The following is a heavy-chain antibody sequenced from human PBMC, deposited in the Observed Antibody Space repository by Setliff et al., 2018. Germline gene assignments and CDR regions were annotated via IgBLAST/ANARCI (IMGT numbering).Heavy chain of an antibody. CDR3: TVYNTGSSKDHY. J-gene: IGHJ4*02. V-gene: IGHV4-34*12. Sequence: PSETLSLTCGVYGESISDSYWSWIRQPPGRALEWIGEALQGGSTNYNPSLKSRVNISVDTSKNQFSLKLSSVTAADTALYYCTVYNTGSSKDHYWGQGTPVTVS. CDR2: ALQGGST. CDR1: GESISDSY. D-gene: IGHD2-8*02.